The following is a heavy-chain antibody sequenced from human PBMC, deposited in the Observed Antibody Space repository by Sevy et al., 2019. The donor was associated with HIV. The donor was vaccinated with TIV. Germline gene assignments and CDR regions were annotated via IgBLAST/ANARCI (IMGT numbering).Heavy chain of an antibody. Sequence: GGSLRLSCVASGFTFNKYSMSWVRQAPGKGLERVSTLSFGCGQINYADSVKGRFTISRDDSKNTLYLQMNSLRAEDTTVYYCARKGCTRPHDFWGQGTLVTVSS. J-gene: IGHJ4*02. D-gene: IGHD2-8*01. CDR3: ARKGCTRPHDF. V-gene: IGHV3-23*01. CDR1: GFTFNKYS. CDR2: LSFGCGQI.